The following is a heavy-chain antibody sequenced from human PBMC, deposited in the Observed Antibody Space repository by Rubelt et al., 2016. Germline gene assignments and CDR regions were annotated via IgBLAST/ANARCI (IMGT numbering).Heavy chain of an antibody. J-gene: IGHJ6*02. V-gene: IGHV1-69*04. CDR2: IIPILGIA. CDR3: AGPRPGYYYGMDV. D-gene: IGHD6-6*01. CDR1: GGTFSSYA. Sequence: QVQLVQSGAEVKKPGSSVKVPCKASGGTFSSYAISWVRQAPGQGLEWMGRIIPILGIANYAQMFQRRVTSTAYKSTSTVYMELSSLRSEDTAVYYCAGPRPGYYYGMDVWGQGTTVTVAS.